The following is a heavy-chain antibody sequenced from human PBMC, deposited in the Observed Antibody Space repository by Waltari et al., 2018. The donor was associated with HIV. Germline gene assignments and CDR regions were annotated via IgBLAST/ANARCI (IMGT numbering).Heavy chain of an antibody. D-gene: IGHD6-13*01. CDR3: ARDSRGTSWSLNWFDP. V-gene: IGHV3-21*02. J-gene: IGHJ5*02. CDR2: IRSSGSFI. Sequence: EVQLVDSGGGLVKPGGSLRLSCAASGFTVSDYSMNWVRQSPGKGLEWVSSIRSSGSFIYYADSVKGRFTISRDNAQNSMYLQMNNLRADDSAMYYCARDSRGTSWSLNWFDPWGQGTLVTVSS. CDR1: GFTVSDYS.